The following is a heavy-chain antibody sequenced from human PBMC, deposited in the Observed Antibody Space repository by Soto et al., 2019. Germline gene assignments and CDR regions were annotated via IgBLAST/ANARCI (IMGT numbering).Heavy chain of an antibody. CDR2: IWYDGSNK. CDR3: ARGGDSGSYSFY. V-gene: IGHV3-33*01. CDR1: GFTFSSYG. Sequence: QVQLVESGGGLVQPGRSLRLSCAASGFTFSSYGMHWVRQAPGKGLEWVAVIWYDGSNKYYADSVKGRFTISRDNSKNTLYLQMNSLRAEDTAVYYCARGGDSGSYSFYWGQGTLVNVSS. D-gene: IGHD1-26*01. J-gene: IGHJ4*02.